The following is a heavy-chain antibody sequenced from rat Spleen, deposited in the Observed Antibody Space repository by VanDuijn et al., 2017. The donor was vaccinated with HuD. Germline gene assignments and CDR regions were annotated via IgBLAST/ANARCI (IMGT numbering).Heavy chain of an antibody. V-gene: IGHV2-32*01. Sequence: QVQLKESGPGLVQPSQTLSLTCTVSGLSLTNYHVHWVRQPPGKGLEWMGVMWNDGDTSYNSAIKSRLSISRDTSKSQFFLKMHSLQTEDTALYFCTRMDYWGQGVMVTVSS. CDR2: MWNDGDT. J-gene: IGHJ2*01. CDR1: GLSLTNYH. CDR3: TRMDY.